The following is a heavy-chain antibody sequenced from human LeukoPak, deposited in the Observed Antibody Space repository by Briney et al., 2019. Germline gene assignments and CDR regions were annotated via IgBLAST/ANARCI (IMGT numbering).Heavy chain of an antibody. J-gene: IGHJ5*02. V-gene: IGHV4-59*01. D-gene: IGHD2-2*01. CDR2: IYYSGST. CDR1: GGSISSYY. CDR3: ARGRVVPAATARWFDP. Sequence: PSETLSLTCTVSGGSISSYYWSWIRQPPGKGLEWIGYIYYSGSTNYNPSLKSRVTISVDTSKNQFSLKLSSVTAADTAVYYCARGRVVPAATARWFDPWGQGTLVTVSS.